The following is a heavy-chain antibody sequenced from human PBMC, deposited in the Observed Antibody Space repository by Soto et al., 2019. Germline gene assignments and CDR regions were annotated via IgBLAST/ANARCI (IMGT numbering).Heavy chain of an antibody. CDR3: ASRGSSSYYDY. D-gene: IGHD2-2*01. V-gene: IGHV3-23*01. J-gene: IGHJ4*02. CDR2: ISGRGYST. Sequence: EVQLLESGGGLVQPGGSLRLSCAASGFTFSTYAMRWVRQAPGKGLEWVSAISGRGYSTYYADSVKGRFTISRDNSKNTLYLQINSLRAENTGVYYCASRGSSSYYDYWGQGTLVSVSS. CDR1: GFTFSTYA.